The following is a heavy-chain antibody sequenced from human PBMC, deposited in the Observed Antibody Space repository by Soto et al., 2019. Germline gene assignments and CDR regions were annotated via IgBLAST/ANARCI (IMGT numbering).Heavy chain of an antibody. V-gene: IGHV1-3*01. J-gene: IGHJ5*02. CDR3: ARSPSRMAAETQLDP. CDR1: GYTFTSYA. Sequence: QVQLVQSGAEVRKPGASVKISCKAPGYTFTSYAIHWLRQAPGQRLEWMGWINGGAGDTRYSVNFQGRVTFTRDTAATTAFMDLSSLSSADTAIYYCARSPSRMAAETQLDPWGQGTLVTVSS. CDR2: INGGAGDT. D-gene: IGHD6-6*01.